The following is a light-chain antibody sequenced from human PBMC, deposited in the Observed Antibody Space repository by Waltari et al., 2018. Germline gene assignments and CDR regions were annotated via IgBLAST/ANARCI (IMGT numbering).Light chain of an antibody. V-gene: IGKV3-11*01. CDR3: HQLSNWPPGEFT. CDR1: QSVRDSF. J-gene: IGKJ3*01. CDR2: DTS. Sequence: ESVLTQSPATLSLSPGERATLSCRASQSVRDSFLAWFQQKTGQAPRLLIYDTSSRASGIPARFSGSASGTDFNLTISSLEPEDFAVYYCHQLSNWPPGEFTFGPGTKVDI.